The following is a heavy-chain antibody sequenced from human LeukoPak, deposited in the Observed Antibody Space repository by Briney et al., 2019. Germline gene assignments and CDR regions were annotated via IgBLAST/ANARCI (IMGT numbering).Heavy chain of an antibody. J-gene: IGHJ4*02. Sequence: GGSLRLSCAASGFTFSTCAMSWVRQAPGKGLEWVAGIASSLGATYYADSVKGRFRISRDNSKRTLNLQMNRLRNEDTAIYYCAKSHPPSDRGDFSYHFDFWGQGTLVTVSS. CDR2: IASSLGAT. V-gene: IGHV3-23*01. D-gene: IGHD4-17*01. CDR3: AKSHPPSDRGDFSYHFDF. CDR1: GFTFSTCA.